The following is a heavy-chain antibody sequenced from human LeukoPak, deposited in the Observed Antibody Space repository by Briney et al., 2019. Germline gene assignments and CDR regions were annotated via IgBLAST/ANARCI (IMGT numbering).Heavy chain of an antibody. CDR2: ISSNGGST. CDR1: GFTFGDYA. CDR3: ARAGSGSYSGYYYMDV. D-gene: IGHD3-10*01. J-gene: IGHJ6*03. Sequence: GGSLRLSCTASGFTFGDYAVTWVRQAPGKGLEYVSAISSNGGSTYYANSVKGRFTISRDNSKNTLYLQMGSLRAEDMAVYYCARAGSGSYSGYYYMDVWGKGTTVTISS. V-gene: IGHV3-64*01.